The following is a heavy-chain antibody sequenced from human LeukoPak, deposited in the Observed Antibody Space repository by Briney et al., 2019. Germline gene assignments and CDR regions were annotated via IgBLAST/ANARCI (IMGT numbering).Heavy chain of an antibody. V-gene: IGHV1-8*01. Sequence: ASVKVSCKASGYTFTTYDINWVGQATGQGLEWMARMNPNSGNTGYAQKFQGRVTMTRNTSISTAYMELRSLRSEDTAVYYCARGPNKSDGGNSGSAWFDPWGQGTLVTVSS. J-gene: IGHJ5*02. CDR3: ARGPNKSDGGNSGSAWFDP. CDR1: GYTFTTYD. CDR2: MNPNSGNT. D-gene: IGHD4-23*01.